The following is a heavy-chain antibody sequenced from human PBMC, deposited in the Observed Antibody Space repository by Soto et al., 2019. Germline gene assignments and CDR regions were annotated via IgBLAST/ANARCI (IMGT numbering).Heavy chain of an antibody. CDR3: ARHGFYGDYSSNYFDP. V-gene: IGHV5-51*01. J-gene: IGHJ5*02. CDR2: IYPSDSDT. CDR1: GYSFTNYW. Sequence: GESLKISCKGSGYSFTNYWIAWVRQMPGKGLEYMGIIYPSDSDTRYSPSFQGQVTISADKSISTAYLQWSSLKASDTAIYYCARHGFYGDYSSNYFDPWGQGSLVTVSS. D-gene: IGHD4-17*01.